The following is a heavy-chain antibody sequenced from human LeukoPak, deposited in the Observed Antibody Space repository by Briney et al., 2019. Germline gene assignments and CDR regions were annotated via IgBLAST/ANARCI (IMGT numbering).Heavy chain of an antibody. D-gene: IGHD5-18*01. J-gene: IGHJ4*02. CDR1: GFTFSSYE. V-gene: IGHV3-74*01. Sequence: GGSLRLSCAASGFTFSSYEMNWVRQAPGKGLVWVSRINSDGSSTSYADSVKGRFTIPRDNAKNTLYLQMNSLRAEDTAVYYCASSPGWYSYGYDNNGFDYWGQGTLVTVSS. CDR2: INSDGSST. CDR3: ASSPGWYSYGYDNNGFDY.